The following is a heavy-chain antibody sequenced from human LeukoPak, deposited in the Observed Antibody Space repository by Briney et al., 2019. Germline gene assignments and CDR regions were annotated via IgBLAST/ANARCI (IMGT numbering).Heavy chain of an antibody. D-gene: IGHD3-9*01. Sequence: SETLSLTCTVSGGSISTYYWSWIRQPPGKGLEWIGYIYYSGSTNYNPSLKSRVTISVDTSKNQFSLKLSSVTAADTAVYYCARAGLRYFDWLPNWGQGTLVTVSS. CDR1: GGSISTYY. J-gene: IGHJ4*02. V-gene: IGHV4-59*01. CDR2: IYYSGST. CDR3: ARAGLRYFDWLPN.